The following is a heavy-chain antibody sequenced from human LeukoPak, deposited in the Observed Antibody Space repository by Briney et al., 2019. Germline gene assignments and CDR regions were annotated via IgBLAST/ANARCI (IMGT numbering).Heavy chain of an antibody. D-gene: IGHD4-23*01. Sequence: GGSLRLSCAASGFTFSSYAMSWVRQAPGKGLEWVSAIIGSGGSTYYADSVKGRFTISRDNYKKPLYLKMNRLTAAATAVYYGTRWLLAAAAIDYWGQGTLVTVSS. J-gene: IGHJ4*02. CDR2: IIGSGGST. CDR3: TRWLLAAAAIDY. CDR1: GFTFSSYA. V-gene: IGHV3-23*01.